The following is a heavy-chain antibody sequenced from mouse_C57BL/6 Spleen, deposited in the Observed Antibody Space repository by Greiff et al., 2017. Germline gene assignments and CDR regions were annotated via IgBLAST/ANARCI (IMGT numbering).Heavy chain of an antibody. CDR2: ISYSGST. Sequence: EVQLVESGPGMVKPSQSLSLTCTVTGYSITSGYDWHWIRHFPGNKLEWMGYISYSGSTNYNPSLKSRISITHDTSKNHFFLKLNSVTTEDTATYYCARGGYREGAMDYWGQGTSVTVSS. V-gene: IGHV3-1*01. CDR3: ARGGYREGAMDY. J-gene: IGHJ4*01. D-gene: IGHD3-1*01. CDR1: GYSITSGYD.